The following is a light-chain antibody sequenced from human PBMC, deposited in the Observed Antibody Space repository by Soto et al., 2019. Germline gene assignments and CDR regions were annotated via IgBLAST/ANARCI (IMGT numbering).Light chain of an antibody. CDR3: GSYTSSSTLVV. CDR2: DVS. V-gene: IGLV2-14*01. J-gene: IGLJ2*01. CDR1: SSDVGGYNY. Sequence: QSVLTQPASVSGSPGQSITISCTGTSSDVGGYNYVSWYQRHPGKAPKLMIYDVSNRPSGVSNRFSGSKSGNPASLTISGLQAEDEADYYCGSYTSSSTLVVFGGGTKLTVL.